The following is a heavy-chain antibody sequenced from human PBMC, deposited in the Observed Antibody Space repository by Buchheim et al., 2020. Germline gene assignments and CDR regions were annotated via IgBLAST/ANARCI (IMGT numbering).Heavy chain of an antibody. D-gene: IGHD3-10*01. CDR1: GFTFSSYA. J-gene: IGHJ6*02. V-gene: IGHV3-23*01. CDR2: ISGSGGST. CDR3: AKDDRPNYGSGSYYIYGMDV. Sequence: EVQLLESGGGLVQPGGSLRLSCAASGFTFSSYAMSWVRQAPGKGLEWVSAISGSGGSTYYADSVKGRFTISRDNSKNTLHLQMNSLRAEDTAVYYCAKDDRPNYGSGSYYIYGMDVWGQGTT.